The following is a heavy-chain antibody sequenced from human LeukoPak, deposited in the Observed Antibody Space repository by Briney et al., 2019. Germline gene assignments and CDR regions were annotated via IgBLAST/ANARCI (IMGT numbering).Heavy chain of an antibody. J-gene: IGHJ4*02. D-gene: IGHD3-10*01. CDR1: RFTFSSYG. CDR3: ARHLLWFGELSGGFDY. Sequence: GGSLRLSCAASRFTFSSYGMSWVRQAPGKGLEWVSGISSSGGSTYYADSVKGRFTISRDNSRNTLYLQMNSLRAEDTAVYYCARHLLWFGELSGGFDYWGQGTLVTVSS. CDR2: ISSSGGST. V-gene: IGHV3-23*01.